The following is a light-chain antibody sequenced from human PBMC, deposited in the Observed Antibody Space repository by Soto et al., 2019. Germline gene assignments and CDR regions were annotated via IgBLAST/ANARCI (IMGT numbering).Light chain of an antibody. J-gene: IGKJ4*01. CDR2: GAS. CDR1: QSVSSSY. CDR3: QHYGNSPLT. V-gene: IGKV3-20*01. Sequence: EIVLTQSPGNLSLSPGDRATLSCMASQSVSSSYVAWYQQKPGQAPRLLIYGASSRATGIPDRVSGSGSGTDFTRTSSRLEPEDFALYYCQHYGNSPLTFGGGTKVDIK.